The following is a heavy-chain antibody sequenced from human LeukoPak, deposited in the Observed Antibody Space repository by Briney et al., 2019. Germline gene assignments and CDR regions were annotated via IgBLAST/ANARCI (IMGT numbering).Heavy chain of an antibody. J-gene: IGHJ6*02. V-gene: IGHV4-39*01. Sequence: SETLSLTCTVSGGSISSSSYYWGWIRQPPGKGLEWIGSVYYSGSTYYNPSLKSRVTISVDTSMNQFSLKLSSVTAADTAVYYCARGRPYYYGSGSYYPAFYFGMDVWGQGTTVTVSS. CDR2: VYYSGST. CDR3: ARGRPYYYGSGSYYPAFYFGMDV. D-gene: IGHD3-10*01. CDR1: GGSISSSSYY.